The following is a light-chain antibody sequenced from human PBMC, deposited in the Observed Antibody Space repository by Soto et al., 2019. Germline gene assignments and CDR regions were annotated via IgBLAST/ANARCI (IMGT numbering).Light chain of an antibody. CDR1: NTDVGGHHY. Sequence: QSVLTQPASVSGSPGQSISISCTGTNTDVGGHHYVSWYQQHPGKAPKLVIYEVGNRPSGVSNRFSGSKSGNTASLTISGLQAEDEADYYCSSYTSSSWGVFGGGTKLTVL. V-gene: IGLV2-14*03. J-gene: IGLJ2*01. CDR3: SSYTSSSWGV. CDR2: EVG.